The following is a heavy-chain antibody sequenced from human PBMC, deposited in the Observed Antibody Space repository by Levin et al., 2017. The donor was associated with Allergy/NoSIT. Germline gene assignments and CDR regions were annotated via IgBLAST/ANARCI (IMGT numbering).Heavy chain of an antibody. CDR2: INHSGST. J-gene: IGHJ4*02. V-gene: IGHV4-34*01. D-gene: IGHD3-10*01. CDR1: GGSFSGYY. CDR3: ARGAWGSYYYGSGSYRKFDY. Sequence: SETLSLTCAVYGGSFSGYYWSWIRQPPGKGLEWIGEINHSGSTNYNPSLKSRVTISVDTSKNQFSLKLSSVTAADTAVYYCARGAWGSYYYGSGSYRKFDYWGQGTLVTVSS.